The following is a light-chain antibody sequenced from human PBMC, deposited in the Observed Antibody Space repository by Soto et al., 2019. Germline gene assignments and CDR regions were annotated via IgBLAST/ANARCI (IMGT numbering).Light chain of an antibody. Sequence: DIVMTQSPLSLPVTPGEPASISCRSSQSLLHSNGYNYLDWYLQKPGQSPQLLIYLGSNRSSGVPDRFSGSGSGTDFTLKISRVEAEDVGVYYCMQALQTPTFGGGTKGDIK. CDR3: MQALQTPT. CDR1: QSLLHSNGYNY. CDR2: LGS. V-gene: IGKV2-28*01. J-gene: IGKJ4*01.